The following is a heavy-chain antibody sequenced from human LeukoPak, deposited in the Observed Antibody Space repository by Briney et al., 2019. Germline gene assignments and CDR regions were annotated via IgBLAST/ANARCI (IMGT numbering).Heavy chain of an antibody. J-gene: IGHJ4*02. CDR2: IYYSGST. V-gene: IGHV4-59*08. D-gene: IGHD1-26*01. CDR1: GGSISSYY. CDR3: ARLASGSYGPLTPFDY. Sequence: SETLSLTCTVPGGSISSYYWSWIRKPPGKGLEWIGDIYYSGSTNYNPSLKSRVTISVDTSKNQFSLRLSSVTAADTAVYYSARLASGSYGPLTPFDYWGQGTLVTVSS.